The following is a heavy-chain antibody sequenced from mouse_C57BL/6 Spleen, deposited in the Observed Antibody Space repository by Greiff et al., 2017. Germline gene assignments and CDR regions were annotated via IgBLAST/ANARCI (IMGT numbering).Heavy chain of an antibody. V-gene: IGHV3-6*01. CDR1: GYSITSGYY. Sequence: VQLKESGPGLVKPSQSLSLTCSVTGYSITSGYYWNWIRQFPGNKLEWMGYISYDGSNNYNPSLQNRISITRDTSKNQFFLKLNSVTTEDTATYYCARGDGYYLYAMDYWGQGTSVTVSS. J-gene: IGHJ4*01. CDR2: ISYDGSN. CDR3: ARGDGYYLYAMDY. D-gene: IGHD2-3*01.